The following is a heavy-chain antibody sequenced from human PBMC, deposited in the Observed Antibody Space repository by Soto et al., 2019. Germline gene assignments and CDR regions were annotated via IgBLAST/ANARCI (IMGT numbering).Heavy chain of an antibody. CDR3: ARDRGYTGYDFAY. CDR2: INHDSGTI. Sequence: EVQLVESGGGLVQPAGSLRLACAASGFTFSRYAMNWVRQAPGKGLEWVSYINHDSGTIYYADSVKGRFTISRDNANNLLSLQMNSLRAEDTAVYYCARDRGYTGYDFAYWGQGTLVTVSS. CDR1: GFTFSRYA. J-gene: IGHJ4*02. D-gene: IGHD5-12*01. V-gene: IGHV3-48*01.